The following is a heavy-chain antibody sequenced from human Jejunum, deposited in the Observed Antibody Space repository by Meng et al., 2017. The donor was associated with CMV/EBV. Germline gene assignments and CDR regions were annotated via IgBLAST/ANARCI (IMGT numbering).Heavy chain of an antibody. Sequence: YAMHGVRQDPGKGMEYVSAISSNGGSTYYADSVKGRFTTSRENAKNTLHLQRDSLRAEDMAVYYCAARYCSSGSCYGYFDYWGQGTLVTVSS. CDR1: YA. D-gene: IGHD2-15*01. CDR2: ISSNGGST. V-gene: IGHV3-64*02. CDR3: AARYCSSGSCYGYFDY. J-gene: IGHJ4*02.